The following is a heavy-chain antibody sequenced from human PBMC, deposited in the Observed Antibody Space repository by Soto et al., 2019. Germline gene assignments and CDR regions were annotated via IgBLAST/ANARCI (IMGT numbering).Heavy chain of an antibody. CDR2: ISAYNGNT. Sequence: QVQLVQSGAEVKKPGASVKVSCKASGYTFTSYGISWVRQAPGQGLEWMGWISAYNGNTNYAQKLQGRVTMTTDTYTSTVYMELRSVTADDTAGYYCASSTGASFDLWGRGTLVTVSP. J-gene: IGHJ2*01. V-gene: IGHV1-18*01. CDR3: ASSTGASFDL. D-gene: IGHD1-1*01. CDR1: GYTFTSYG.